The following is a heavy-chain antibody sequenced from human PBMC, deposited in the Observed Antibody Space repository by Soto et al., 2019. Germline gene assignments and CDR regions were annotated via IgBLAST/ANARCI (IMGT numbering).Heavy chain of an antibody. V-gene: IGHV4-30-2*01. Sequence: SETLSLTCAVSGGSIGSGGYSWSWIRQPPGKGLEWIGYIYHSGSTYYNPSLKSRVTISVDRSKNQFSLKLSSVTAADTAVYYCARASTTVTTLDYWGQGTLVTSPQ. CDR2: IYHSGST. CDR3: ARASTTVTTLDY. J-gene: IGHJ4*02. D-gene: IGHD4-17*01. CDR1: GGSIGSGGYS.